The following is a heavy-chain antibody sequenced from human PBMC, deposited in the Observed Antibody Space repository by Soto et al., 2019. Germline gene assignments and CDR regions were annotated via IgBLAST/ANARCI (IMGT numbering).Heavy chain of an antibody. CDR2: IRGGGDGT. CDR3: AREGGIYDYYYYMDV. Sequence: EVQLLESGGGLVQPGGSLRLSCAASGFTFSSHAMTWVRQAPGKGLEWVSTIRGGGDGTFSADSVKGRCTISRDNSKNTLYLQMDRLRAEDTAVYYCAREGGIYDYYYYMDVWGKGTTVIVSS. D-gene: IGHD3-16*01. J-gene: IGHJ6*03. CDR1: GFTFSSHA. V-gene: IGHV3-23*01.